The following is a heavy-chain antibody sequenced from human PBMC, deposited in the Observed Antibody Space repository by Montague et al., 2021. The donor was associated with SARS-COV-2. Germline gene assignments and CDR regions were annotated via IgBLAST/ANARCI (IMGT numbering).Heavy chain of an antibody. CDR3: VRYSSWFYFDF. V-gene: IGHV6-1*01. J-gene: IGHJ4*02. D-gene: IGHD6-13*01. CDR1: GGSVSSNSVA. Sequence: CAISGGSVSSNSVAWSWIRRSPSRGLEWLGRTYYRSKWYSDYAPSVRGRLTVNPDASKNEFSLELNYVTPEDTAVYYCVRYSSWFYFDFWGQGTLVTVSS. CDR2: TYYRSKWYS.